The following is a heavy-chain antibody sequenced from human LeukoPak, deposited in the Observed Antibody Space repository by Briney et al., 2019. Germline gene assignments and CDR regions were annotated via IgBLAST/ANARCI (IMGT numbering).Heavy chain of an antibody. D-gene: IGHD2-15*01. V-gene: IGHV4-4*07. J-gene: IGHJ3*02. CDR2: IYTSGST. Sequence: PSETLSPTCTVSGGSISSYYWSWIRQPAGKGLEWIRRIYTSGSTNYNPSLKSRVTMSVDTSKNQFSLKLSSVTAADTAVYYCARDPMSWWYGDPDAFDIWGQGTMVTVSS. CDR1: GGSISSYY. CDR3: ARDPMSWWYGDPDAFDI.